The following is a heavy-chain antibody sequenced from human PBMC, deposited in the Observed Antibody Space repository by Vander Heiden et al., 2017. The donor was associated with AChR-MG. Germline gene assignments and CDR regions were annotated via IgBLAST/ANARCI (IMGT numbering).Heavy chain of an antibody. CDR1: GYSISSGYY. Sequence: QVQLQESGPGLVKPSETLSLTCAVSGYSISSGYYWGWIRQPPGKGLEWIGSIYHRGSTYYNPSLKSRVTISVDTSKNQFSLKLSSVTAADTAVYYCAGPFDYWGQGTLVTVSS. J-gene: IGHJ4*02. CDR2: IYHRGST. V-gene: IGHV4-38-2*01. CDR3: AGPFDY.